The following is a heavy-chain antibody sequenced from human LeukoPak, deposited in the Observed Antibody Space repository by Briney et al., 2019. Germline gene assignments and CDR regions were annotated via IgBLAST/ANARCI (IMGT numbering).Heavy chain of an antibody. V-gene: IGHV3-74*01. Sequence: GGSLRLSCAASGFTLSSYWMHWVRQAPGKGLVWVSRIYIDGGTTTYADSVKGRFTISRDNTKNTLYLQMNSLRAEDTAVYYCATTGAPSHYYFYGMDVWGQGTTVTVSS. CDR2: IYIDGGTT. CDR1: GFTLSSYW. CDR3: ATTGAPSHYYFYGMDV. J-gene: IGHJ6*02. D-gene: IGHD4-17*01.